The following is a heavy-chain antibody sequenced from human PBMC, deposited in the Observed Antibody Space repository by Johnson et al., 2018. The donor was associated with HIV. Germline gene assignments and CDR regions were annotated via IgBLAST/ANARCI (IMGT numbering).Heavy chain of an antibody. Sequence: VQLLESGGGLVQPGGSLRLSCAASGFTFSRYDMYWVRQVAGKGLEWVSAIGTAGDTYYPGSVKGRFTISRENAKNSLYLQMNSLRAEDTAVYYCAREGFEYSSSLRAFDIWGQGTMVTVSS. V-gene: IGHV3-13*01. CDR1: GFTFSRYD. J-gene: IGHJ3*02. CDR2: IGTAGDT. CDR3: AREGFEYSSSLRAFDI. D-gene: IGHD6-6*01.